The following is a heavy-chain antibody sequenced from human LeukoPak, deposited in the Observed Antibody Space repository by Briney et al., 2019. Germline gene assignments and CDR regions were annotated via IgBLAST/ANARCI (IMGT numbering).Heavy chain of an antibody. CDR3: ARDASSGWRYYFDY. V-gene: IGHV3-66*01. J-gene: IGHJ4*02. Sequence: GGCLRLSCAASGFTVSSNYMSWVRQAPGKGLEWVSVIYSGGNTYYSDSVKGRFIISRDNSRNTVYLQMNSLRAEDTAVYYCARDASSGWRYYFDYWGQGTLVTVSS. D-gene: IGHD6-19*01. CDR1: GFTVSSNY. CDR2: IYSGGNT.